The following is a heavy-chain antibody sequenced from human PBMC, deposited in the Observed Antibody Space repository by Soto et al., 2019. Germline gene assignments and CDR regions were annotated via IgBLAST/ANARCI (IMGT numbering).Heavy chain of an antibody. D-gene: IGHD6-13*01. J-gene: IGHJ4*02. CDR3: AKNGPGYSSSWTHDY. Sequence: GGSLRLSCAASGFTFSSYGMHWVRQAPGKGLEWVAVISYDGSNKYYADSVKGRFTISRDNSKNTLYLQMNSLRAEDTAVYYCAKNGPGYSSSWTHDYWGQGTLVTVSS. CDR2: ISYDGSNK. V-gene: IGHV3-30*18. CDR1: GFTFSSYG.